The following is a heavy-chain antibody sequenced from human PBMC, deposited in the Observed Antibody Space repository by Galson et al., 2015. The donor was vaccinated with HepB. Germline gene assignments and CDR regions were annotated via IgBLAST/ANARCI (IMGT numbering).Heavy chain of an antibody. V-gene: IGHV5-10-1*01. CDR2: IDPSDSYT. D-gene: IGHD4-17*01. J-gene: IGHJ4*02. CDR3: ARQYDYGDLEGY. Sequence: QSGAEVKKPGESLRISCKGSGYSFTHYWISWVRQMPGKGLEWMGRIDPSDSYTNYSPSSQGHVTISADKSISTVYLQWSSLRASDNAMYYCARQYDYGDLEGYWGQGTLVTVSS. CDR1: GYSFTHYW.